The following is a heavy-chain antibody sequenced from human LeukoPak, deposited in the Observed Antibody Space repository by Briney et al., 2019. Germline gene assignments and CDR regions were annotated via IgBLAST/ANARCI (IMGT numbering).Heavy chain of an antibody. Sequence: SETLSLTCSVSGGSINNYYWSWIRQPPGKGLEYIGFIYYTGRTNYDSALKSRVTISVDTSKNQFSLNLNSVTAADTAVYYCARYGAAEYYLDYWGQGILVTVSS. D-gene: IGHD2/OR15-2a*01. CDR3: ARYGAAEYYLDY. V-gene: IGHV4-59*01. J-gene: IGHJ4*02. CDR1: GGSINNYY. CDR2: IYYTGRT.